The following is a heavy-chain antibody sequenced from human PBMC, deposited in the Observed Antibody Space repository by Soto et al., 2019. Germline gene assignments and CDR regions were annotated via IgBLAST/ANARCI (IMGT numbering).Heavy chain of an antibody. CDR1: EYSFTNYW. D-gene: IGHD3-3*01. V-gene: IGHV5-51*01. J-gene: IGHJ6*02. CDR3: ARLGFNYDFLSGYYNVHHYYGIDV. Sequence: GESLKISCKGSEYSFTNYWIGWVRQMPGKGLEWMGIIYPVDSDTRYSPSFQGQVTISADKSINSVYLQWSSLKASDTATYYCARLGFNYDFLSGYYNVHHYYGIDVWGQGTTVTVSS. CDR2: IYPVDSDT.